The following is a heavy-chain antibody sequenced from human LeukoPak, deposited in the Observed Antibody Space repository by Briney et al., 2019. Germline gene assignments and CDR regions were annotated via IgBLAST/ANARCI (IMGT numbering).Heavy chain of an antibody. CDR3: ASTAGYSSSEGHFDY. D-gene: IGHD6-13*01. Sequence: GSSVKVSCKASGGTFSSYAISWVRQAPGQGLEWMGRIIPILGIANYAQKFQGRVTITADKSTSTAYMELSSLRSEDTAVYYCASTAGYSSSEGHFDYWGQGTLVTVSS. V-gene: IGHV1-69*04. CDR1: GGTFSSYA. J-gene: IGHJ4*02. CDR2: IIPILGIA.